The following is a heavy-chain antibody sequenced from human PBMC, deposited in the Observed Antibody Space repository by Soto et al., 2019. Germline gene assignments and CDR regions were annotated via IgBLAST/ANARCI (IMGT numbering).Heavy chain of an antibody. J-gene: IGHJ4*02. CDR3: ARESEGFDY. CDR1: GYTFTNYG. Sequence: QVQLVQSGAEVRKPGASVKVSCKASGYTFTNYGVTWVRQAPGQGLEWMGWISGYNGNTNYAGKLQGTVTVTTDTSTSTASMELRSLTSDDTAVYYCARESEGFDYWGQGTLVTVSS. V-gene: IGHV1-18*01. CDR2: ISGYNGNT.